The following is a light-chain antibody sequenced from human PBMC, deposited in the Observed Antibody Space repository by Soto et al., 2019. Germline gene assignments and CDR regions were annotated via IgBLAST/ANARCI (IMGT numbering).Light chain of an antibody. J-gene: IGKJ4*01. CDR3: QQYNNWPHLT. CDR1: QSVSSN. Sequence: EIVMTQSPATLSVSPGERATLSCRASQSVSSNLAWYQQKPGQAPRLLIYGASTRATGIPARFSGSGSGTEFTLTISSLQSEYFAVYYCQQYNNWPHLTFGGGTKVEIK. V-gene: IGKV3-15*01. CDR2: GAS.